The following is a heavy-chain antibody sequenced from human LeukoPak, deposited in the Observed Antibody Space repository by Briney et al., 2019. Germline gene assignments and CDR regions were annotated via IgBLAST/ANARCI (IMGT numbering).Heavy chain of an antibody. D-gene: IGHD4-17*01. CDR2: IYYSGST. V-gene: IGHV4-31*03. CDR3: ARAPMTTVTTPFDY. J-gene: IGHJ4*02. CDR1: GGSISSGGYY. Sequence: SETLSLTCTVSGGSISSGGYYWGWIRQHPGKGLEWIGYIYYSGSTYYNPSLKSRVTISVDTSKNQFSLKLSSVTAADTAVYYCARAPMTTVTTPFDYWGQGTLVTVSS.